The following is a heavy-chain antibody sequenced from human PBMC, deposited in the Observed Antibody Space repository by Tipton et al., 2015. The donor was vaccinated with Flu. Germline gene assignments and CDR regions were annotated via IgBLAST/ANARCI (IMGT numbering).Heavy chain of an antibody. CDR1: GGSINTRGSY. CDR2: LYKSGST. D-gene: IGHD3-16*02. V-gene: IGHV4-39*07. Sequence: TLSLTCTVSGGSINTRGSYWGWIRQPPGKGLEWIGSLYKSGSTYSNPSLKSRVNISVDTSKNQFSLRLSSVTAADTAVYFCASVFRFSVVPLVGAFDVWGQGTRVSVSS. CDR3: ASVFRFSVVPLVGAFDV. J-gene: IGHJ3*01.